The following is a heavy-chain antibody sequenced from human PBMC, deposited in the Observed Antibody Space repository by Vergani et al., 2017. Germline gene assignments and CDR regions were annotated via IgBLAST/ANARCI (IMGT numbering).Heavy chain of an antibody. V-gene: IGHV4-61*01. CDR2: IYYSGST. J-gene: IGHJ5*02. D-gene: IGHD3-3*01. CDR1: GGSVSSGSYY. Sequence: QVQLQESGPGLVKPSETLSLTCTVSGGSVSSGSYYWSWIRQPPGKGLEWIGYIYYSGSTNYNPSLKSRVTISVDTSKNQFSLKLSSVTAADTAVYYCARADGPYDDFWSGPNWFDPWGQGTLVTVSS. CDR3: ARADGPYDDFWSGPNWFDP.